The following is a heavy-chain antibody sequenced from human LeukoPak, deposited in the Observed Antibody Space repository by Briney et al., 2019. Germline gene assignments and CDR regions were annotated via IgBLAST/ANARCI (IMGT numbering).Heavy chain of an antibody. J-gene: IGHJ5*02. CDR1: GGSISSGGYY. Sequence: PSETLSLTCTVSGGSISSGGYYWSWIRQHPGKGLEWIGYIYYSGSTYYNPSLKSRVTISVDTSKNQFSLKLSSVTAADTAVYYCARDVNDAYNWFDPWGQGTLVTVSS. CDR3: ARDVNDAYNWFDP. V-gene: IGHV4-31*03. CDR2: IYYSGST.